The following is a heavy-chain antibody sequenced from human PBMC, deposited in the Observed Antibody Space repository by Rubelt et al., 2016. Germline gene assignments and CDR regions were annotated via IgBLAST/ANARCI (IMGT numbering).Heavy chain of an antibody. Sequence: ASGYTFTSYYMHWVRQAPGQGLEWMGIINPSGGSTSYAQKFQGRVTMTRDTSTSTVYMELSSLRSEDTAVYYCAREAPSITMIVVGHFDYWGQGTLVTVSS. CDR1: GYTFTSYY. CDR3: AREAPSITMIVVGHFDY. V-gene: IGHV1-46*01. D-gene: IGHD3-22*01. J-gene: IGHJ4*02. CDR2: INPSGGST.